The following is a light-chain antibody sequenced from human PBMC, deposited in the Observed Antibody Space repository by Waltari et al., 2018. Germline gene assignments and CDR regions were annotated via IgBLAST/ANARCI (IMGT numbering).Light chain of an antibody. CDR1: SANIGSNP. Sequence: QSVLTQPPSASGTPGQRVTISCSGSSANIGSNPVNWYQHLPGTAPKLLITNNSQRPSWVPGRFSGSKSGTSASLAISGLLSDDEAEYYCAAWDDSLSGYVFGTGTNVSVL. CDR3: AAWDDSLSGYV. CDR2: NNS. J-gene: IGLJ1*01. V-gene: IGLV1-44*01.